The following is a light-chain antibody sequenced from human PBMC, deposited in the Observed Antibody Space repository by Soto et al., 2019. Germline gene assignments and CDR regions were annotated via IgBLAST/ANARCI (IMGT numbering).Light chain of an antibody. Sequence: EIVMTQSPATLSVSPGERATLSCRASQSVSSNLAWYQQKPGQAPRLLIYGASTRATGIPARLSGSGSGTEFTLTISSLQSEDFGVYYCQQYNNWPRATFGGGTKVDIK. CDR3: QQYNNWPRAT. J-gene: IGKJ4*01. CDR1: QSVSSN. CDR2: GAS. V-gene: IGKV3-15*01.